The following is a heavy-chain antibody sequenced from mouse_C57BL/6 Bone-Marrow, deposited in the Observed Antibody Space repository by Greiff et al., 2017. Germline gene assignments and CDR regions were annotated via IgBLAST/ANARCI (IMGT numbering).Heavy chain of an antibody. CDR3: ARDYGSSYVGWYCDV. D-gene: IGHD1-1*01. CDR1: GYTFTDYN. Sequence: EVQLQQSGPELVKPGASVKIPCKASGYTFTDYNMDWVKQSHGKSLEWIGDINPNNGGTIYNQKFKGKATLTVDKSSSTAYMELRSLTSEDTAVYYCARDYGSSYVGWYCDVWGKGTTVTVSS. V-gene: IGHV1-18*01. CDR2: INPNNGGT. J-gene: IGHJ1*03.